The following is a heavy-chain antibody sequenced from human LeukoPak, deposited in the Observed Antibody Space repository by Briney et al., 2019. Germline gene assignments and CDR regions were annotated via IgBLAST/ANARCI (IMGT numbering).Heavy chain of an antibody. Sequence: SETLSLTCAVYGGSFSGYYWSWIRQPPGKGLEWIGEINHSGSTNYNPSLKSRVTISVDTSKNQFSLKLSSVTAADTAVYYCARCRLRGCSSTSCANWFDPWGQGTLVTVSS. V-gene: IGHV4-34*01. CDR3: ARCRLRGCSSTSCANWFDP. D-gene: IGHD2-2*01. CDR2: INHSGST. CDR1: GGSFSGYY. J-gene: IGHJ5*02.